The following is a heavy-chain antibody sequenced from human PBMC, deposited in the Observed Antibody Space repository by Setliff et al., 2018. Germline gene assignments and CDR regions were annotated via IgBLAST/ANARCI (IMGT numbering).Heavy chain of an antibody. CDR1: GFTFSSYA. Sequence: PGGSLRLSCAASGFTFSSYAMHWVRQAPGKGLEWVAVISYDGSNKYYADSVKGRFTISRDNSKNTLYLQMNSLRAEDTAVYYCATDRRDQYYYDSSGPLGYWGQGALVTVSS. J-gene: IGHJ4*02. CDR2: ISYDGSNK. D-gene: IGHD3-22*01. CDR3: ATDRRDQYYYDSSGPLGY. V-gene: IGHV3-30-3*01.